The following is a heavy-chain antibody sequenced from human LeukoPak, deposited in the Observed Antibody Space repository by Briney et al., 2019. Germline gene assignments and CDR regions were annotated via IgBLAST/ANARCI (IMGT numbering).Heavy chain of an antibody. V-gene: IGHV3-30*18. CDR1: GFTFSSYG. CDR2: ISYDGSNK. CDR3: AKGDKEWLRSPIDY. Sequence: PGGSLRLSCAASGFTFSSYGMHWVRQAPGKGLEWVAVISYDGSNKYYADSVKGRFTISRDNSKNTLYLQMSSLRAEDTAVYYCAKGDKEWLRSPIDYWGQGTLVTVSS. D-gene: IGHD5-12*01. J-gene: IGHJ4*02.